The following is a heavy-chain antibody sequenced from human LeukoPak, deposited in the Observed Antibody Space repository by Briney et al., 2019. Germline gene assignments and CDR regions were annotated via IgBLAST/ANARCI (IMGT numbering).Heavy chain of an antibody. Sequence: GGSLRLSCAASGFTFSSYSMNWVRQAPGKGLEWVSSISSSSSYIYYADSVKGRFTISRDNAKNSLYLQMNSLRAEDTAVYYCARAHRNRITMVRGVNFDYWGQGTLVTVSS. J-gene: IGHJ4*02. D-gene: IGHD3-10*01. CDR2: ISSSSSYI. CDR1: GFTFSSYS. CDR3: ARAHRNRITMVRGVNFDY. V-gene: IGHV3-21*01.